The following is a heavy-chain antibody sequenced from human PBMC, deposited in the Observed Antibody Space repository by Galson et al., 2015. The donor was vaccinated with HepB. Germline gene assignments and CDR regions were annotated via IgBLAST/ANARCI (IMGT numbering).Heavy chain of an antibody. CDR1: GYTFSTYY. CDR2: INPSGGRT. D-gene: IGHD2-2*01. Sequence: SVKVSCKASGYTFSTYYIHWVRQAPGQGLEWMGIINPSGGRTTYAQKFQDRVTMTRDTSTSTVYMELSSLRSEDTAVYYCATIRVGYCITTSCKADDFDIWGQGAMVTFSS. CDR3: ATIRVGYCITTSCKADDFDI. V-gene: IGHV1-46*01. J-gene: IGHJ3*02.